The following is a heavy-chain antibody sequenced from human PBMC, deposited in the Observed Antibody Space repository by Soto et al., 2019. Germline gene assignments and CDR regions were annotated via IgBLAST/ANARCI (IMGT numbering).Heavy chain of an antibody. Sequence: GASVKVSCKASGYTFTSYDINWVRQATGQGLEWMGWMNPNSGNTGYAQKFQGRVTMTRNNSISTAYMELSSLRSEDTAVYYCARDKLLGVSSRDAIDIWGPGTMVTVSS. J-gene: IGHJ3*02. CDR1: GYTFTSYD. CDR2: MNPNSGNT. V-gene: IGHV1-8*01. CDR3: ARDKLLGVSSRDAIDI. D-gene: IGHD2-8*01.